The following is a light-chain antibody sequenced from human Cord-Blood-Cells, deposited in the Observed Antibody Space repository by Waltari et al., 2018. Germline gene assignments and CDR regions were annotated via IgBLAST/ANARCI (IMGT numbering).Light chain of an antibody. J-gene: IGLJ1*01. Sequence: QSALTQPPSASGSPGQSVPLPCTGTSSDVGGYNYVSWYQQHPGKAPKLMIYEVSKRPSGVPDRFSGSKSGNTASLTVSGLQAEDEADYYCSSYAGSNNFVFGTGTKVTVL. CDR3: SSYAGSNNFV. CDR2: EVS. V-gene: IGLV2-8*01. CDR1: SSDVGGYNY.